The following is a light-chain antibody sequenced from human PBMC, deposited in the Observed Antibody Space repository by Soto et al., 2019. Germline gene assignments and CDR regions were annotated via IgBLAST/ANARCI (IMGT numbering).Light chain of an antibody. V-gene: IGKV3D-15*01. J-gene: IGKJ4*01. CDR3: HQYNTWPLT. Sequence: EIVLTQSPFTLSRSPGERATLSCRASQSVSNNYLAWYQQKPGQAPRLLIYGASNRATGIPDRFSGSGSGTDFTLTISSLQSEDFAIYYCHQYNTWPLTFGGGTKVDIK. CDR2: GAS. CDR1: QSVSNN.